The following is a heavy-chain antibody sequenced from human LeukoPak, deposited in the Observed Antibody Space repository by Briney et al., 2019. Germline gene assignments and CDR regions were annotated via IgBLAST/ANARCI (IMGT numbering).Heavy chain of an antibody. CDR1: GGSLSAYY. CDR2: INHGGST. CDR3: ARYLDYGGNSRVFQH. V-gene: IGHV4-34*01. Sequence: SETLSLTCAVYGGSLSAYYWTWIRQPPGKGLEWIGEINHGGSTNYNPSLKSRVTISVDTSKSQFSLKLSSATAADTAVYYCARYLDYGGNSRVFQHWGQGTLVTVSS. J-gene: IGHJ1*01. D-gene: IGHD4-23*01.